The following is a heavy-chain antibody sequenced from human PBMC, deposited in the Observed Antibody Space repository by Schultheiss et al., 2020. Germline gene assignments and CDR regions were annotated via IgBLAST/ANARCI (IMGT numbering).Heavy chain of an antibody. CDR1: GFTFSNAW. CDR3: ARDSECSSTSCSWGYYYGMDV. D-gene: IGHD2-2*01. V-gene: IGHV3-7*01. J-gene: IGHJ6*02. CDR2: IKQDGSEK. Sequence: GGSLRLSCAASGFTFSNAWMSWVRQAPGKGLEWVANIKQDGSEKYYVDSVKGRFTISRDNAKNSLYLQMNSLRAEDTAVYYCARDSECSSTSCSWGYYYGMDVWGQGTTVTVSS.